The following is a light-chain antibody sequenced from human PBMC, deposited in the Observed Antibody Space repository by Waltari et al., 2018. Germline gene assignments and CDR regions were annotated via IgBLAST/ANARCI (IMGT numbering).Light chain of an antibody. V-gene: IGLV3-1*01. J-gene: IGLJ2*01. CDR3: QAWDSNTGI. CDR2: QDT. CDR1: KLENKY. Sequence: SSELTQAPSVSVSPGQTASITCSGEKLENKYDYWYQQKAGQSPVLVIHQDTKRPSGIPERCSGSNSGNTATLTISGTQAVDEADYYCQAWDSNTGIFGGGTKLTVL.